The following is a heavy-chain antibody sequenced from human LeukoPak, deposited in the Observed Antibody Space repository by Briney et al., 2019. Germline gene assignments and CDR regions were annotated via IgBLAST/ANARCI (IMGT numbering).Heavy chain of an antibody. Sequence: ASVKVSCKVSGYTLTELSMHWVRQAPGKGLEWMGGFDPEDGETIYAQKFQGRVTMTEDTSTDTAYMKLSSLRSEDTAVYYCATAPRGAVAADYWGQGTLVTVSS. J-gene: IGHJ4*02. CDR1: GYTLTELS. D-gene: IGHD6-19*01. CDR3: ATAPRGAVAADY. V-gene: IGHV1-24*01. CDR2: FDPEDGET.